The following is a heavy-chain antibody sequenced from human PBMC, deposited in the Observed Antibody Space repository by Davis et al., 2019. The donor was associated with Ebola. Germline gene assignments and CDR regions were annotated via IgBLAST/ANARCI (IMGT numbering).Heavy chain of an antibody. J-gene: IGHJ4*02. CDR2: ISYDGSNK. Sequence: PGGSLRLSCAASGFTFSSYGMHWVRQAPGKGLEWVAVISYDGSNKYYADSVKGRFTISRDNSKNTLYLQMNSLRPEDTAVYYCAKAPPYCINGACYFTPPDYWGQGTLVTVSS. CDR1: GFTFSSYG. V-gene: IGHV3-30*18. CDR3: AKAPPYCINGACYFTPPDY. D-gene: IGHD2-8*01.